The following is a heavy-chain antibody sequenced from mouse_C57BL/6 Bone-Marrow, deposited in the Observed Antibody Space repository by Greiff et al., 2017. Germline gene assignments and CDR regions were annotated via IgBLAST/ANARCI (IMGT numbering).Heavy chain of an antibody. V-gene: IGHV1-69*01. J-gene: IGHJ1*03. D-gene: IGHD1-1*01. CDR2: IDPSDSYT. CDR1: GYTFTSYW. Sequence: QVQLQQPGAELVMPGASVKLSCKASGYTFTSYWMHWVKQRPGQGLEWIGEIDPSDSYTNYNQKFKGKSTLTVDKSSSTAYMQLSSLTSEDSAVYYCARSGKITTVVAHWYFDVWGTGTTVTVSS. CDR3: ARSGKITTVVAHWYFDV.